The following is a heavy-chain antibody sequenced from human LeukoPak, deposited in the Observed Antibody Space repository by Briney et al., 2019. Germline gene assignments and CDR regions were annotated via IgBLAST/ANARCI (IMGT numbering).Heavy chain of an antibody. Sequence: GGSLRLSCAASGFTFSSYGMHWVRQAPGKGLEWVAFIRYDGSNKYYADSVKGRFTISRDNSKNTLYLRMNSLRAEDTAVYYCAKSDLNYGGNPDYWGQGTLVTVSS. J-gene: IGHJ4*02. CDR1: GFTFSSYG. CDR3: AKSDLNYGGNPDY. V-gene: IGHV3-30*02. CDR2: IRYDGSNK. D-gene: IGHD4-23*01.